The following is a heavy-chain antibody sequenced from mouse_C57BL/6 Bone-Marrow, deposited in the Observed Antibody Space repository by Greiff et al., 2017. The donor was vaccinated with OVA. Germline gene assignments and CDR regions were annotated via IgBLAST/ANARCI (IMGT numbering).Heavy chain of an antibody. CDR2: IYPGSGNT. Sequence: VQLQQSGAELVRPGASVKLSCKASGYTFTDYYINWVKQRPGQGLEWIARIYPGSGNTYYNEKFKGKATLTAEKSSSTAYMQLSSLTSEDSAVYFCARGSYDYDVNYAMDYWGQGTSVTVSS. D-gene: IGHD2-4*01. J-gene: IGHJ4*01. CDR1: GYTFTDYY. V-gene: IGHV1-76*01. CDR3: ARGSYDYDVNYAMDY.